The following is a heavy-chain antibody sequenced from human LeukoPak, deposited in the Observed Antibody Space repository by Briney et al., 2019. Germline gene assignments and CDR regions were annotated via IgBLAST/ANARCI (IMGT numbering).Heavy chain of an antibody. V-gene: IGHV1-2*02. Sequence: ASVTVSCKASGYTFTGYYMHWVRQAPGQGLEWMGWINPNSGGTNYAQKFQGRVTMTRDTAISTAYMELSRLRSDDTAVYYCARDRTRTGYSSGWYHDYWGQGTLVTVSS. CDR1: GYTFTGYY. CDR2: INPNSGGT. D-gene: IGHD6-19*01. J-gene: IGHJ4*02. CDR3: ARDRTRTGYSSGWYHDY.